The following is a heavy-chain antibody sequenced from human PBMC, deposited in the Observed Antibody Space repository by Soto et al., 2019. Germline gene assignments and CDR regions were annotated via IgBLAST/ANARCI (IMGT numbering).Heavy chain of an antibody. V-gene: IGHV4-59*08. J-gene: IGHJ3*02. CDR1: GGSISSYY. D-gene: IGHD3-16*02. CDR3: ARRLDLITFGGVIVIHDAFDI. Sequence: TLSLTCTVSGGSISSYYWSWIRQPPGKGLEWIGYIYYSGSTNYNPSLKSRVTISVDTSKNQFSLKLSSVTAADTAVYYCARRLDLITFGGVIVIHDAFDIWGQGTMVTVSS. CDR2: IYYSGST.